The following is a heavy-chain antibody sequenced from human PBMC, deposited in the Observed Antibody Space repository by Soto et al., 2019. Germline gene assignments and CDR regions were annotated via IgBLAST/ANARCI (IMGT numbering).Heavy chain of an antibody. CDR2: IKQDGSEK. CDR1: GFTFSSYW. J-gene: IGHJ4*02. V-gene: IGHV3-7*01. CDR3: AREGPHDYGDYEARGVYY. Sequence: EVQLVESGGGLVQPGGSLRLSCAASGFTFSSYWMSWVRQAPGKGLEWVANIKQDGSEKYYVDSVKGRFTISRDNAKNSLYLQMNSLRAEDTAVYYCAREGPHDYGDYEARGVYYWGQGTLVTVSS. D-gene: IGHD4-17*01.